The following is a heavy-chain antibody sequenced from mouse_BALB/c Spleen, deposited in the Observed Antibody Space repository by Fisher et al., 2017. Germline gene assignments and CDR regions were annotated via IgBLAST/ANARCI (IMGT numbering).Heavy chain of an antibody. J-gene: IGHJ4*01. V-gene: IGHV1-64*01. D-gene: IGHD1-2*01. Sequence: KFKGKASITADKSSSTAYMQLSSLASEDSAVYYCARGRTTAYAMDYWGQGTSVTVSS. CDR3: ARGRTTAYAMDY.